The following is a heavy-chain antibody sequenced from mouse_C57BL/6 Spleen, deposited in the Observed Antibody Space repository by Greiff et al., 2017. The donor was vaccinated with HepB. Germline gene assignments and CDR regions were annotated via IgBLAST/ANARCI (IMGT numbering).Heavy chain of an antibody. Sequence: VQLQQSGAELVRPGTSVKVSCKASGYAFTNYLIEWVKQRPGQGLEWIGVINPGSGGTNYNEKFKGKATLTADNSSSTAYMQLSSLTSEDAAVYFCARSSNRDYYAMDYWGQGTSVTVSS. CDR1: GYAFTNYL. J-gene: IGHJ4*01. D-gene: IGHD6-1*01. CDR2: INPGSGGT. CDR3: ARSSNRDYYAMDY. V-gene: IGHV1-54*01.